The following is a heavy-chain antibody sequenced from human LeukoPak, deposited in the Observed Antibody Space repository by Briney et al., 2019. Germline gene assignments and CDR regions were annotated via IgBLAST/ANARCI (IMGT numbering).Heavy chain of an antibody. CDR3: ARDPTSSWETAFDM. D-gene: IGHD1-26*01. CDR2: ISSGDNSI. Sequence: PGGSLRLSCAASRFTFNNYEMKWVRQAPGKGLEWVSYISSGDNSISYADSVKGRFTISGDNAKNSLCLQMSSLRAEDTAVYYCARDPTSSWETAFDMWGQGTMVTVSS. CDR1: RFTFNNYE. J-gene: IGHJ3*02. V-gene: IGHV3-48*03.